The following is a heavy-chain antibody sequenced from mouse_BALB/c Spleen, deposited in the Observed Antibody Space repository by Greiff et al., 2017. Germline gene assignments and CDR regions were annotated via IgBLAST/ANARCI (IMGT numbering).Heavy chain of an antibody. J-gene: IGHJ1*01. Sequence: EVKLMESGGGLVQPGGSLRLSCATSGFTFTDYYMSWVRQPPGKALEWLGFIRNKANGYTTEYSASVKGRFTISRDNSQSILYLQMNTLRAEDSATYYCARDYFGSSYGYWYFDVGGAGTTVTVSS. CDR2: IRNKANGYTT. V-gene: IGHV7-3*02. CDR3: ARDYFGSSYGYWYFDV. CDR1: GFTFTDYY. D-gene: IGHD1-1*01.